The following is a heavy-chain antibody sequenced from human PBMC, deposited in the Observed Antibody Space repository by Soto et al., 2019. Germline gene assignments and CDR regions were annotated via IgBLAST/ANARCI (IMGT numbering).Heavy chain of an antibody. V-gene: IGHV3-23*01. CDR3: AKNIVVVPAAMDAFDI. CDR1: GFTFSSFA. Sequence: GGSLRLSCAASGFTFSSFAMSWVRQAPGKGLEWVSTISGSAGSTYYADSVKGRFTISRDNSKNTLHLQMHSLRAEDTAVYYCAKNIVVVPAAMDAFDIWGQGTVVTVSS. J-gene: IGHJ3*02. D-gene: IGHD2-2*01. CDR2: ISGSAGST.